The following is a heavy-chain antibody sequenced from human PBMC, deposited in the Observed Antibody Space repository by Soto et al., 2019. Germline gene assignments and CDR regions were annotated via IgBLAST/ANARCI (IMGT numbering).Heavy chain of an antibody. D-gene: IGHD2-2*01. CDR1: GYSFTSYW. Sequence: PRESLKISCKGSGYSFTSYWIGWVRQMPGKGLEWMGIIYPGDSDTRYSPSFQGQVTISADKSISTAYLQWSSLKASDTAMYYCARSPTDCSSTSCFPYYYYGMDVWGQGTTVTVSS. V-gene: IGHV5-51*01. CDR3: ARSPTDCSSTSCFPYYYYGMDV. J-gene: IGHJ6*02. CDR2: IYPGDSDT.